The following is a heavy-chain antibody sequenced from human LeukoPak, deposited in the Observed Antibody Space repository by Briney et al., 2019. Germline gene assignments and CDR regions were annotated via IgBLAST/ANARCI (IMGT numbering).Heavy chain of an antibody. CDR3: GRTVRETFFDIVAGFALFDP. D-gene: IGHD3-9*01. V-gene: IGHV3-64*01. CDR1: GVTFSSYA. CDR2: ISSNGGTT. Sequence: GGSLRLSCAASGVTFSSYAMRWVRQAPGKGLEYVSAISSNGGTTYYANSVKGRFTISRDNSKNTPYLQMGSLRPEDMAVYYGGRTVRETFFDIVAGFALFDPWGQGSLVSVS. J-gene: IGHJ5*02.